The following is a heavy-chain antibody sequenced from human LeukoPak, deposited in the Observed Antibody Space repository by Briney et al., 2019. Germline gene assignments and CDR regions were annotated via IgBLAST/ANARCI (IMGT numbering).Heavy chain of an antibody. D-gene: IGHD6-19*01. Sequence: SETLSLTCTVSGGSISSYYWSWIRQPPGKGLEWIGYIYYSGGTNYNPSLKSRVTISVDTSKNQFSLKLSSVTAADTAVYYCARATYHSSGWYGAFDYWGQGTLVTVSS. V-gene: IGHV4-59*01. CDR2: IYYSGGT. CDR3: ARATYHSSGWYGAFDY. J-gene: IGHJ4*02. CDR1: GGSISSYY.